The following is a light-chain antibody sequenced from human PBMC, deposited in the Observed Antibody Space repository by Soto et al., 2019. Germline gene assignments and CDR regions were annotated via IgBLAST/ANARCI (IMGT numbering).Light chain of an antibody. CDR3: QQYHSYPRT. CDR1: QGINNY. CDR2: GAS. J-gene: IGKJ1*01. V-gene: IGKV1-8*01. Sequence: AIRMTQSPSSFSASTGDRVTITCRASQGINNYLAWYQQKPGKAPKLLIYGASTLQSGVPSRFSGSGSGTDFTLTISCLQSEDFATYYCQQYHSYPRTFAQGTKVEIK.